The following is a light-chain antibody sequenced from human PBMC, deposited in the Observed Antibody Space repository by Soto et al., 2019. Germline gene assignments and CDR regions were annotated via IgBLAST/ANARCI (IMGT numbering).Light chain of an antibody. CDR3: QQYNNWPFIT. Sequence: EIVMTQSPATLSVSPGERATLSCRASQSVSSNLAWYQQKPGQALRLLIYGASTRATGIPARFSGSGSGTEFTLTISSLQSEDFAVYYCQQYNNWPFITFGQGTRLEIK. CDR2: GAS. CDR1: QSVSSN. V-gene: IGKV3-15*01. J-gene: IGKJ5*01.